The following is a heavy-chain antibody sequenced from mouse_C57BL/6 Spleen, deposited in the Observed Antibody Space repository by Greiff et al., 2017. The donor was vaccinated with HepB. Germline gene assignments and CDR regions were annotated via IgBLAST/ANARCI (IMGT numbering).Heavy chain of an antibody. Sequence: EVQLVESGGDLVKPGGSLKLSCAASGFTFSSYGMSWVRQTPDKRLEWVATISSGGSYTYYPDSVKGRFTISRDNAKNTLYLQMSSLKSEDTAMYYCARPGIYDGYNYFDYWGQGTTLTVSS. CDR3: ARPGIYDGYNYFDY. V-gene: IGHV5-6*01. CDR1: GFTFSSYG. CDR2: ISSGGSYT. D-gene: IGHD2-3*01. J-gene: IGHJ2*01.